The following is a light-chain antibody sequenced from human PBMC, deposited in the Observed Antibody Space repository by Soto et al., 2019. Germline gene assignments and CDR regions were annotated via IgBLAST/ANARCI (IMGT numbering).Light chain of an antibody. V-gene: IGLV2-14*01. J-gene: IGLJ3*02. CDR3: ISYIPSTTTHWV. Sequence: ALTQPASVSGSPGQSITISCTGTNSDVGGYDRVSWYQHHPGKAPKLLIFEVYNRPSGISDRFSGSKSGDTASLTISGLQAEDEADYYCISYIPSTTTHWVFGGGTKVTV. CDR2: EVY. CDR1: NSDVGGYDR.